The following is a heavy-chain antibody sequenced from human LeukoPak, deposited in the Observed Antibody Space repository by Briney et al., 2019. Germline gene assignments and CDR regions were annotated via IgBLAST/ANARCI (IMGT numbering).Heavy chain of an antibody. J-gene: IGHJ3*02. CDR1: GGTFSSYA. CDR2: IIPIFGTA. CDR3: ARDGPSYDSSGYYYVDAFDI. Sequence: ASVKVSCRASGGTFSSYAISWVRQAPGQGLEWMGGIIPIFGTANYAQKFQGRATITADESTSTAYMELSSLRSEDTAVYYCARDGPSYDSSGYYYVDAFDIWGQGTMVTVSS. D-gene: IGHD3-22*01. V-gene: IGHV1-69*01.